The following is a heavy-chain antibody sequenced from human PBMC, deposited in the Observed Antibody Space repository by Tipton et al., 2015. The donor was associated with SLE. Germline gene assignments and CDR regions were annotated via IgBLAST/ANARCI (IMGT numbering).Heavy chain of an antibody. Sequence: TLSLTCAVYGGSFSGYYWSWIRQHPGKGLEWIGYIYYSGSTYYNPSLKSRVTISVDTSKNQFSLKLSSVTAADTAVYYCASRKYGALDYWGQGTLVTVSS. CDR3: ASRKYGALDY. D-gene: IGHD4-17*01. V-gene: IGHV4-31*11. CDR1: GGSFSGYY. J-gene: IGHJ4*02. CDR2: IYYSGST.